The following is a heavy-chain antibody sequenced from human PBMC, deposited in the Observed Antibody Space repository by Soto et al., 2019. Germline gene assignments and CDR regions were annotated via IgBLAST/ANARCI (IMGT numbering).Heavy chain of an antibody. Sequence: RASVQVSRKASGYSVTHYHLHWVRQAPGQEVEWLGWINHKSGGTSTPQKFQGCVTMTAATSISTASMELTRLTSDETAMYSGARGDSTGCSYGVWSCFYHHDFDVWGQGTTVTVSS. J-gene: IGHJ6*02. CDR1: GYSVTHYH. CDR2: INHKSGGT. V-gene: IGHV1-2*04. CDR3: ARGDSTGCSYGVWSCFYHHDFDV. D-gene: IGHD3-16*01.